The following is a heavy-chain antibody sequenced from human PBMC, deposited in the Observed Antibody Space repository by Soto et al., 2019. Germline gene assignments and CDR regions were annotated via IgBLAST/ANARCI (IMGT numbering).Heavy chain of an antibody. CDR1: GGTFSSYT. D-gene: IGHD2-2*01. J-gene: IGHJ6*02. CDR2: VIPILGIA. Sequence: QVQLVQSGAEVKKPGSSVKVSCKASGGTFSSYTISWVRQAPGQGLEWMGRVIPILGIANYAQKFQGRVTIHADKSKSPAYMELSRRRSEDTAVYYCARVGEDIVVVPAADRYYYYYGMDVWGQGTTVTVSS. CDR3: ARVGEDIVVVPAADRYYYYYGMDV. V-gene: IGHV1-69*02.